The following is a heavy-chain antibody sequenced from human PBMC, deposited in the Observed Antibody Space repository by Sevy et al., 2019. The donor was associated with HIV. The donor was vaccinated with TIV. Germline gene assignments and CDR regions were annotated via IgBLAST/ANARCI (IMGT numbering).Heavy chain of an antibody. CDR3: ARVIGGSGGFDY. CDR2: ISSRDYFI. V-gene: IGHV3-11*01. D-gene: IGHD3-10*01. Sequence: GGSLRLSCTASGFTFSDYYMSWIRQAPGKGLEWISYISSRDYFIYYADSVKGRFTISRDNAKNSMFLHMSSLRAEDTAVYYCARVIGGSGGFDYWGQGTLVTVSS. J-gene: IGHJ4*02. CDR1: GFTFSDYY.